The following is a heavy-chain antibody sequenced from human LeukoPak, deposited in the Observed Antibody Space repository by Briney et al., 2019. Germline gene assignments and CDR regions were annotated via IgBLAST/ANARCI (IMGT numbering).Heavy chain of an antibody. CDR3: AQSLGSSNWIGNWFDP. Sequence: SETLSLTCTVSGGSISSSSHSWGWIRQPPGKGLEWTGSIYYTGRTYYNPSLKSRVAISVDTSKNQFSLKLSSVTAADAAVYYCAQSLGSSNWIGNWFDPWGQGTLVTVSS. D-gene: IGHD6-13*01. J-gene: IGHJ5*02. CDR1: GGSISSSSHS. V-gene: IGHV4-39*01. CDR2: IYYTGRT.